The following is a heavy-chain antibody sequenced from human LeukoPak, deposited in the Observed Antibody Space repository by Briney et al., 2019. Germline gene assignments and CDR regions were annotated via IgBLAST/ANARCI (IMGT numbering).Heavy chain of an antibody. CDR2: ISAYNGNT. Sequence: ASVKVSCKASGYTXTSYGISWVRQAPGQGLEWMGWISAYNGNTNYAQKLQGRVTMTTDTSTSTAYMELRSLRSDDTAVYYCARDGVVAAIVSRRSFDYWGQGTLVTVSS. V-gene: IGHV1-18*01. D-gene: IGHD2-15*01. CDR1: GYTXTSYG. CDR3: ARDGVVAAIVSRRSFDY. J-gene: IGHJ4*02.